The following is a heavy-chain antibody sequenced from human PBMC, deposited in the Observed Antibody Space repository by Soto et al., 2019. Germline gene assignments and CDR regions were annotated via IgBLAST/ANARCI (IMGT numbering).Heavy chain of an antibody. Sequence: EVQLLESGGGLVQPGESLRLSCAVSGFIFGNYMMTWVRQAPGKGLEWVSTIRDSGDSTYYADSVKGRFTISRDNFKNTLCLQMDSLGAEDTAVYYCVPHVFCSGGSCRYDAFDLRGQGAMVTVSS. V-gene: IGHV3-23*01. CDR3: VPHVFCSGGSCRYDAFDL. J-gene: IGHJ3*01. CDR1: GFIFGNYM. D-gene: IGHD2-15*01. CDR2: IRDSGDST.